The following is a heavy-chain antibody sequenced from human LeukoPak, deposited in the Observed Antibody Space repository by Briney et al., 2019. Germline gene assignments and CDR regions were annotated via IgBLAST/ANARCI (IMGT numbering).Heavy chain of an antibody. J-gene: IGHJ4*02. V-gene: IGHV4-59*01. D-gene: IGHD6-6*01. CDR3: ARDVMAARPGYFDY. Sequence: SETLSLTCTVSGGSISSYCWSWIRQPPGKGLEWIGYIYYSGSTNYNPSLKSRVTISVDTSKNQFSLKLSSVTAADTAVYYCARDVMAARPGYFDYWGQGTLVTVSS. CDR2: IYYSGST. CDR1: GGSISSYC.